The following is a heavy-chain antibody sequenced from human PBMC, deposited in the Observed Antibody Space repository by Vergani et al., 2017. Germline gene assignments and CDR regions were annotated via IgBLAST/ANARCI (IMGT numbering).Heavy chain of an antibody. CDR1: GYTFTSYG. CDR2: ISAYNGNT. V-gene: IGHV1-18*01. D-gene: IGHD2-8*02. Sequence: QVQLVQSGAEVKKPGASVKVSCKASGYTFTSYGISWVRQAPGQGLEWMGWISAYNGNTNYAQKFQGRVTMTRDTSISTAYMELSRLRSDDTAVYYCARYWQHAPPHYYYYGMDVWGQGTTVTVSS. J-gene: IGHJ6*02. CDR3: ARYWQHAPPHYYYYGMDV.